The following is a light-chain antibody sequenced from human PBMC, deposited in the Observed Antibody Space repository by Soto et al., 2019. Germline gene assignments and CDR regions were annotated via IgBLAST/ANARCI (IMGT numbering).Light chain of an antibody. CDR3: QQYNYWPGT. CDR2: GAS. CDR1: RSVRSN. V-gene: IGKV3-15*01. Sequence: EIVMTQSPATLSVSPGERATLSCKASRSVRSNLAWYQQKPGQAPRLLISGASTRATGITDRFSGSGSGTEFTLNIHSLQSEDFEVYYCQQYNYWPGTFGQGTKVDSK. J-gene: IGKJ1*01.